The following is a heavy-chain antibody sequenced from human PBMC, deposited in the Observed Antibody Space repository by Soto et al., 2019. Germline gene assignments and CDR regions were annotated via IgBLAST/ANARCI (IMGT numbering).Heavy chain of an antibody. CDR1: GGPINHRRYC. CDR2: IFYTGST. D-gene: IGHD3-10*01. J-gene: IGHJ4*02. Sequence: SETLSLTCTVSGGPINHRRYCWSWIRQSPVEGLEWIGYIFYTGSTYYNPSLKSRVIISVDTSKNQFSLKLTSVTAADTAVYYCARGGGFLGYWGQGTLVTVSS. CDR3: ARGGGFLGY. V-gene: IGHV4-61*01.